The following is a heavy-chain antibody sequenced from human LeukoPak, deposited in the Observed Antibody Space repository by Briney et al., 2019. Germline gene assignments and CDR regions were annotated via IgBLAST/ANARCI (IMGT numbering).Heavy chain of an antibody. D-gene: IGHD2-2*01. CDR1: GFTFSSYA. Sequence: GGSLRLSCAASGFTFSSYAMHWVRQAPGKGLEWVAIISYDGSNKYYADSVKGRFTISRDNSKNTLYLQMNSPRAEDTAVYYCARDQCSSTSCQGYFDYWGQGTLVTVSS. CDR2: ISYDGSNK. CDR3: ARDQCSSTSCQGYFDY. V-gene: IGHV3-30-3*01. J-gene: IGHJ4*02.